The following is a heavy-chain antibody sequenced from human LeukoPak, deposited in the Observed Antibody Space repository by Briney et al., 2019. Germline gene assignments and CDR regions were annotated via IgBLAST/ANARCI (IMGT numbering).Heavy chain of an antibody. D-gene: IGHD3-3*01. CDR3: ARVESGYSFRHYYYYMDV. Sequence: SETLSFTCTVSGGSISSYYWSWIRQPAGKGLEWIGRIYTSGSTNYNPSLKSRVTMSVDTSKNQFSLKLSSVTAADTAVYYCARVESGYSFRHYYYYMDVWGKGTTVTVSS. CDR1: GGSISSYY. J-gene: IGHJ6*03. V-gene: IGHV4-4*07. CDR2: IYTSGST.